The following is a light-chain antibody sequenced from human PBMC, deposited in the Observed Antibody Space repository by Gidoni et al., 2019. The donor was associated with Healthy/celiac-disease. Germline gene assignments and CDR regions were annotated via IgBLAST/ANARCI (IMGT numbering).Light chain of an antibody. J-gene: IGKJ4*01. CDR1: QSISSW. Sequence: DIQMTQSPSTLSAPVGDRVTITCRASQSISSWLAWYQQKPGKAPKLLIYKASSLDSGVPSRFSGSGSGTEFTLTISSLQPDDFATYYCQQYNSYPTFGGGTKVEIK. CDR3: QQYNSYPT. CDR2: KAS. V-gene: IGKV1-5*03.